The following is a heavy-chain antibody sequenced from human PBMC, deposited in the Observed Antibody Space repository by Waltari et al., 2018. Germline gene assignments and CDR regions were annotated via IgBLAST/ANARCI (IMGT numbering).Heavy chain of an antibody. CDR2: ISSSGSTI. Sequence: EVQLVESGGVLVQPGGSLRLSCAASGFTFSSYELNWVRQAPGKGLEWVSYISSSGSTIYYADPVKGRFTISRDNAKNSLYLQMNSLRAEDTAVYYCARVGQWLAFNWFDPWGQGTLVTVSS. CDR3: ARVGQWLAFNWFDP. D-gene: IGHD6-19*01. V-gene: IGHV3-48*03. CDR1: GFTFSSYE. J-gene: IGHJ5*02.